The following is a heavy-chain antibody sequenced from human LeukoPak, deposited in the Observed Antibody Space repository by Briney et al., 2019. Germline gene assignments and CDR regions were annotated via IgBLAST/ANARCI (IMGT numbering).Heavy chain of an antibody. D-gene: IGHD2-2*01. CDR3: AKGGYCSSTSCEIHYYYYGMDV. CDR2: ISGSGGST. V-gene: IGHV3-23*01. CDR1: GFTFNNYA. J-gene: IGHJ6*02. Sequence: GGSPRLSCAASGFTFNNYAMSWVRQAPGTGLEWVSAISGSGGSTYYADSVKGRFTISRDNSKNTLYLQMNSLRAEDTAVYYCAKGGYCSSTSCEIHYYYYGMDVWGQGTTVTVS.